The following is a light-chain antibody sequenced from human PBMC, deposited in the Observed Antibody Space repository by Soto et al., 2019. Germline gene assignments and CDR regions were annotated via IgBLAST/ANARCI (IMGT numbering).Light chain of an antibody. J-gene: IGLJ1*01. CDR2: EVN. CDR1: STDVGGYNY. Sequence: QSALTQPPSTYGSPGQSVTISCTGTSTDVGGYNYVSWYQQHPGKAPKLMIYEVNKRPSGVPDRFSGSKSGNTASLTVSGLQAEDEADYYGSSYAGSIPYVFGTGTKVTV. CDR3: SSYAGSIPYV. V-gene: IGLV2-8*01.